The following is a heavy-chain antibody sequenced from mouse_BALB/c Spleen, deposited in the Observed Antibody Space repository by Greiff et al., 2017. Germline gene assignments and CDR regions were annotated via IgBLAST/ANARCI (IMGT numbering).Heavy chain of an antibody. J-gene: IGHJ2*01. CDR2: IDPENGNT. CDR1: GFNIKDYY. Sequence: VQLQQSGAELVRPGALVKLSFKASGFNIKDYYMHWVKQRPEQGLEWIGWIDPENGNTIYDPKFQGKASITADTSSNTAYLQLSSLTSEDTAVYYCARSWAMIKDYFDYWGQGTTLTVSS. V-gene: IGHV14-1*02. CDR3: ARSWAMIKDYFDY. D-gene: IGHD2-4*01.